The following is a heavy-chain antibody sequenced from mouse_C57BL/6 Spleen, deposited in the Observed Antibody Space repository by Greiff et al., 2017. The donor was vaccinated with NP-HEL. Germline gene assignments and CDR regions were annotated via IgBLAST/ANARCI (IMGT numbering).Heavy chain of an antibody. CDR3: AKYYGDY. CDR1: GYTFTSYW. D-gene: IGHD1-1*01. V-gene: IGHV1-59*01. J-gene: IGHJ2*01. Sequence: QVQLQQPGAELVRPGTSVKLSCKASGYTFTSYWMHWVQQRPGQGLEWIGVIDPSDSYTNYTHKFKGQATLTVDTSSSTAYMQLSSLTAEDSAVYYCAKYYGDYWGQGTTLTVSS. CDR2: IDPSDSYT.